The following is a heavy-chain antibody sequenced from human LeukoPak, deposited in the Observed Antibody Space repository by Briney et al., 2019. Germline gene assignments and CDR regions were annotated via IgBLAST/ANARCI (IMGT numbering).Heavy chain of an antibody. D-gene: IGHD2-8*02. CDR1: SGSISTSNYY. CDR2: VYYSGST. V-gene: IGHV4-61*01. Sequence: SEALSLTCTVSSGSISTSNYYWGWVRPPPGKGLEWIGYVYYSGSTNYNPSLKSRVTISEDTSKNQFSLKLSSVTAADTAVYYCATDMSGRIDYWGQGTLVSVSS. CDR3: ATDMSGRIDY. J-gene: IGHJ4*02.